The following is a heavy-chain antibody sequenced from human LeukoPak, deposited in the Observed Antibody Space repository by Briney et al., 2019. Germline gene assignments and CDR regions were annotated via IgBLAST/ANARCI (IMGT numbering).Heavy chain of an antibody. D-gene: IGHD6-13*01. CDR2: ISAYNGNT. CDR3: ARVGSSSWYSVGDY. V-gene: IGHV1-18*01. Sequence: AXVXVXXXXSGYTFTSYGISXXRQAPGQGLXXMGXISAYNGNTNYAQKLQGRVTMTTDTSTSTAYMELRSLRSDDTAVYYCARVGSSSWYSVGDYWGQGTLVTVSS. CDR1: GYTFTSYG. J-gene: IGHJ4*02.